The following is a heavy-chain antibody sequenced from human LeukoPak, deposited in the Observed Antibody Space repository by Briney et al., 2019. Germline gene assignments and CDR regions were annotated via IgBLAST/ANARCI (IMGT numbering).Heavy chain of an antibody. CDR3: ARDPNGDYIGAFDM. V-gene: IGHV3-23*01. Sequence: GGSLRLSCAASGFFFSNYALMWLRQSPGKGLEWVSAIRGSGGGTFYADSVKGRFTISRDNSKNTLYLQMNGLRAEDTAVYYCARDPNGDYIGAFDMWGRGTLVTVSS. CDR1: GFFFSNYA. D-gene: IGHD4-17*01. J-gene: IGHJ3*02. CDR2: IRGSGGGT.